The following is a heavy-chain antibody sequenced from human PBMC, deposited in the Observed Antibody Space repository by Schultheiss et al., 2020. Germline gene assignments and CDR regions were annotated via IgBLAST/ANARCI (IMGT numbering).Heavy chain of an antibody. V-gene: IGHV3-21*01. J-gene: IGHJ6*03. D-gene: IGHD3-3*01. CDR2: ISSSSSYI. CDR3: ARMNDFWSGYSSGDYYYMDV. Sequence: GGSLRLSCAASGFTFSSYSMNWVRQAPGKGLEWVSSISSSSSYIYYADSVKGRFTISRDNAKNSLYLQMNSLRAEDTAVYYCARMNDFWSGYSSGDYYYMDVWGKGTTVTVSS. CDR1: GFTFSSYS.